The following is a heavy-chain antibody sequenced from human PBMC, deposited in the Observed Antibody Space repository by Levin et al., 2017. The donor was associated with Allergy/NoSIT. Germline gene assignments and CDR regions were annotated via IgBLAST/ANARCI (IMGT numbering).Heavy chain of an antibody. V-gene: IGHV4-59*08. J-gene: IGHJ5*02. CDR1: GGSISSYY. CDR2: FYYSGNT. CDR3: ARWLLIAAACDTTNWFDP. Sequence: PSETLSLTCTVSGGSISSYYWSWIRQPPGKGLEWIGYFYYSGNTNYNPSLKSRVTISVDTSNNQFSLKLSSVTAADTAVYYCARWLLIAAACDTTNWFDPWGQGTLVTVSS. D-gene: IGHD6-13*01.